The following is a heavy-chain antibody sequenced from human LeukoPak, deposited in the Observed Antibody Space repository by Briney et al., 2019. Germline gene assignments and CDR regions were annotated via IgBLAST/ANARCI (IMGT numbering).Heavy chain of an antibody. CDR1: GFTFISYG. V-gene: IGHV3-30*02. CDR3: AKDLGSVDINGGDY. J-gene: IGHJ4*02. Sequence: PGGSLRLSCAASGFTFISYGIHSVRQAPGSWLEWGTFIRYHGSNKYYEASLKGRFTISRDNSKNTLYLQMNSLSPDDTAVYYCAKDLGSVDINGGDYWGQGTLVTVSS. CDR2: IRYHGSNK. D-gene: IGHD5-12*01.